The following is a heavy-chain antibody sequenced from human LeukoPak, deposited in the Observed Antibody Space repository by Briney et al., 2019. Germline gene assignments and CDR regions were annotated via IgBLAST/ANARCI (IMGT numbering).Heavy chain of an antibody. CDR2: IYYSGST. D-gene: IGHD6-13*01. V-gene: IGHV4-39*07. J-gene: IGHJ5*01. CDR3: AREKRGGSSWPFDS. CDR1: GGSISSSSYY. Sequence: SETLSLTCTVSGGSISSSSYYWGWIRQPPGKGLEWIGSIYYSGSTYYNPSLKSRVTISVDTSKNQFSLKLSSVTAADTAVYYCAREKRGGSSWPFDSWGQGTPVTVSS.